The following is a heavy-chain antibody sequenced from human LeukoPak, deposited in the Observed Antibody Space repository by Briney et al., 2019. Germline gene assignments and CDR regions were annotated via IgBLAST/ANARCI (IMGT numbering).Heavy chain of an antibody. Sequence: GGSLRLSCAASGFTFSSYSMNWVRQAPGKGLEWVSYISSSSSTIYYADSVKGRFTISRDNAKNSLYLQMNSLRAEDTAVYYCAREGGEWELLRTFDYWGQGTLVTVSS. CDR1: GFTFSSYS. J-gene: IGHJ4*02. CDR2: ISSSSSTI. D-gene: IGHD1-26*01. V-gene: IGHV3-48*04. CDR3: AREGGEWELLRTFDY.